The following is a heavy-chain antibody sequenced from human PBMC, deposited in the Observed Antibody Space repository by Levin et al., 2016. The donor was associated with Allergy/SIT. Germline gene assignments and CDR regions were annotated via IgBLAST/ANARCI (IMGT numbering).Heavy chain of an antibody. CDR2: IYYSGST. Sequence: WIRQPPGKGLEWIGYIYYSGSTYYNPSLKSRVTISVDTSKNQFSLKLSSVTAADTAVYYCARDPLRYFDPSRLDYYYYGMDVWGQGTTVTVSS. V-gene: IGHV4-39*02. CDR3: ARDPLRYFDPSRLDYYYYGMDV. J-gene: IGHJ6*02. D-gene: IGHD3-9*01.